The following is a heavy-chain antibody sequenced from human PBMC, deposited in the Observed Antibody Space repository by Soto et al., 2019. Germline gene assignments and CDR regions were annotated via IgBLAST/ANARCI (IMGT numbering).Heavy chain of an antibody. CDR2: ISYDGSNK. J-gene: IGHJ4*02. CDR1: GFTFSSYA. D-gene: IGHD2-8*01. Sequence: QVQLVESGGGVVQPGRSLRLSCAASGFTFSSYAMHWVRQAPGKGLEWVAVISYDGSNKYYADSVKGRFTISRDNSKNTLHLQMNSLRAEDTAVYYCARDNGAYYFDYWGQGTLVTVSS. CDR3: ARDNGAYYFDY. V-gene: IGHV3-30-3*01.